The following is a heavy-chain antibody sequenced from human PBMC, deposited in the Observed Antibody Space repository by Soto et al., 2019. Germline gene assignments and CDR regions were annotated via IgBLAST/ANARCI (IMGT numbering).Heavy chain of an antibody. CDR1: GYSLTGLS. Sequence: ASVKVSCKISGYSLTGLSMHWVRRAPGKGLEWMGGFDPEDGETIYAQKFQGRVTMTEDTSTDTAYMELSSLRSEDTAVYYCATGTPHYDILTGYFTDRFDPCDKGNLVTVYS. V-gene: IGHV1-24*01. J-gene: IGHJ5*02. D-gene: IGHD3-9*01. CDR2: FDPEDGET. CDR3: ATGTPHYDILTGYFTDRFDP.